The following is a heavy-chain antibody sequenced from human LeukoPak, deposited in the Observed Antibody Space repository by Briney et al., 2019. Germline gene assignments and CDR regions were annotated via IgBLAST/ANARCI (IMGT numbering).Heavy chain of an antibody. CDR1: GDSVSSNSAA. CDR2: TYYRSKWYN. D-gene: IGHD3-16*01. V-gene: IGHV6-1*01. Sequence: SQTLSLTCAISGDSVSSNSAAWNWVGQSPSRGLEWLGRTYYRSKWYNDYTLSVKSRITINADTSKNQFSLHLNSVTPEDTAVYYCARTLGLYYFDYWGQGTLVTVSS. CDR3: ARTLGLYYFDY. J-gene: IGHJ4*02.